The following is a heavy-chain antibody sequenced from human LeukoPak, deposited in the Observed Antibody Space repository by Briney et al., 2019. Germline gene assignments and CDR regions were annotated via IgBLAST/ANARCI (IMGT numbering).Heavy chain of an antibody. V-gene: IGHV1-2*02. D-gene: IGHD3-10*01. CDR1: GYTFTGYY. CDR3: AKAITMVRGVLAQQKQTTPPYYFDY. Sequence: ASVTVSFKASGYTFTGYYMHWVRQAPGQGLEWVGWINPNSGGTNYTQKFQGRVTITRDTSISTAYMELSRLRSDDTAVYYCAKAITMVRGVLAQQKQTTPPYYFDYWGQGTLVTVSS. J-gene: IGHJ4*02. CDR2: INPNSGGT.